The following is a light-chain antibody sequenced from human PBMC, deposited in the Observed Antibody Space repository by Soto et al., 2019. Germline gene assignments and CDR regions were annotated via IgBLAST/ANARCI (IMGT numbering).Light chain of an antibody. CDR3: QQSYSTPFT. CDR2: AAS. Sequence: DIQMTQSPSSLSASVGDRVTITCRGSQSISSYLNWYQQKPGKAPKLLIYAASSLQSGVPSRFSGGGSGTDFTLTISSLQPEDFATYYCQQSYSTPFTFDQGTRLEIK. J-gene: IGKJ5*01. CDR1: QSISSY. V-gene: IGKV1-39*01.